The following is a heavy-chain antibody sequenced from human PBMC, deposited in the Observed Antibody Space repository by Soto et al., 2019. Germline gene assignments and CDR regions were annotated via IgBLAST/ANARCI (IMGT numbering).Heavy chain of an antibody. CDR3: ARDSAVTTKFDY. CDR1: GGSVSSGSYY. CDR2: IYYSGST. Sequence: SETLSLTCTVSGGSVSSGSYYWSWIRQPPGKGLEWIGYIYYSGSTNYNPSLKSRVTISVDTSKNQFSLKLSSVTAADTAVYYCARDSAVTTKFDYWGQGTLVTVSS. J-gene: IGHJ4*02. D-gene: IGHD4-17*01. V-gene: IGHV4-61*01.